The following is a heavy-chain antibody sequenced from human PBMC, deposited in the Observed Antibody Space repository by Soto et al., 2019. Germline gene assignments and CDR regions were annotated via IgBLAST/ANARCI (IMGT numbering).Heavy chain of an antibody. CDR2: IYYSGST. J-gene: IGHJ4*02. V-gene: IGHV4-39*01. CDR3: ATIPATTILTDY. D-gene: IGHD2-2*02. CDR1: GGSISSSSYY. Sequence: QLQLQESGPGLVKPSETLSLTCTVSGGSISSSSYYWSWIRQPPGKGLEWIGSIYYSGSTYYNPSLKSRVTISVDTSKNQFSLKLSSVTAADTAVYYSATIPATTILTDYWGQGTLVTVSS.